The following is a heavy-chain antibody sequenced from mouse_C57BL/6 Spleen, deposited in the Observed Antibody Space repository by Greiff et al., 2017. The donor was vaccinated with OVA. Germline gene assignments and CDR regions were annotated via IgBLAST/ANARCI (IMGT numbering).Heavy chain of an antibody. Sequence: EVQRVESGGGLVQPGGSMKLSCVASGFTFSNYWMNWVRQSPEKGLEWVAQIRLKSDNYATNYAESVKGRFTISRDDSKSSVYLQMNNLRAEDTGIYYCTGATTVVARYFDVWGTGTTVTVSS. CDR2: IRLKSDNYAT. V-gene: IGHV6-3*01. CDR1: GFTFSNYW. D-gene: IGHD1-1*01. J-gene: IGHJ1*03. CDR3: TGATTVVARYFDV.